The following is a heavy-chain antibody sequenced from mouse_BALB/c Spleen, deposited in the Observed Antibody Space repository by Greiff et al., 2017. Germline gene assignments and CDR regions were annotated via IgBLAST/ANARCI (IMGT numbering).Heavy chain of an antibody. Sequence: VMLVESGPGLVAPSQSLSITCTVSGFSLTGYGVNWVRQPPGKGLEWLGMIWGDGSTDYNSALKSRLSISKDNSKSQVFLKMNSLQTDDTARYYCARDLGVYDYDLYAMDYWGQGTSVTVSS. D-gene: IGHD2-4*01. J-gene: IGHJ4*01. CDR3: ARDLGVYDYDLYAMDY. V-gene: IGHV2-6-7*01. CDR2: IWGDGST. CDR1: GFSLTGYG.